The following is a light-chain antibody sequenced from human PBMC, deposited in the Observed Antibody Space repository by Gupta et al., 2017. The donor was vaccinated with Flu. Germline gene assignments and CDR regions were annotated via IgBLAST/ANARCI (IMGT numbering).Light chain of an antibody. CDR3: QHYRNYPLT. J-gene: IGKJ1*01. CDR2: KAS. V-gene: IGKV1-5*03. Sequence: PSTLSASVGDRVTITCRASQSISTWLAWYQQKPGEAPRLLIYKASSSESGVPARFSGGGSGTEFTLTISSLQPDDSATYYCQHYRNYPLTFGQGTKVEIK. CDR1: QSISTW.